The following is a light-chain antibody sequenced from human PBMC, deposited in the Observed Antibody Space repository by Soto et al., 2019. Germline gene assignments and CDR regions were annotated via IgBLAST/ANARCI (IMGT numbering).Light chain of an antibody. V-gene: IGKV3-20*01. CDR2: GAS. CDR3: QHYGSSGT. Sequence: VLTQSPCTLSLSPGERATLSCRASQSVSNNYLAWYQQKPGQAPRLLIYGASNRATGIPDRLSGSGSGTDFTLTIRRLEPEDFALYYCQHYGSSGTFGQGTKVDIK. J-gene: IGKJ1*01. CDR1: QSVSNNY.